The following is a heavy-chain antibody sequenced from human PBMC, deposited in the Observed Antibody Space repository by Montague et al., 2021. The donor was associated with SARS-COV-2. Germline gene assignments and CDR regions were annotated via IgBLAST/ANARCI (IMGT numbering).Heavy chain of an antibody. Sequence: SLSLSFAASGFTFSSYDMHWVRQTTGKGLEWVSAIGSAGDTYYPGSVKGRFTISRENANNSLYLQMNSLRAGDTAVYYCARGLRYFDWSPYGMDVWGQGTTVTVSS. CDR1: GFTFSSYD. V-gene: IGHV3-13*01. CDR2: IGSAGDT. J-gene: IGHJ6*02. CDR3: ARGLRYFDWSPYGMDV. D-gene: IGHD3-9*01.